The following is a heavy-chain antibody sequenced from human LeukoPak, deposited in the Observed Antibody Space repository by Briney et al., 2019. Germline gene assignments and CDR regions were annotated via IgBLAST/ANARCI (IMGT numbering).Heavy chain of an antibody. D-gene: IGHD3-22*01. CDR1: GYTFTRYY. V-gene: IGHV1-46*01. CDR3: ARGDSSGSITVEIPPFDY. J-gene: IGHJ4*02. CDR2: INPSGGST. Sequence: ASVKVSCKASGYTFTRYYMHWVRPAPGQGLEEMGIINPSGGSTSYAQKFQGRVTMTMDTSTSTVYMELSSLRSEDTAVYYCARGDSSGSITVEIPPFDYWGEGTLVTVSS.